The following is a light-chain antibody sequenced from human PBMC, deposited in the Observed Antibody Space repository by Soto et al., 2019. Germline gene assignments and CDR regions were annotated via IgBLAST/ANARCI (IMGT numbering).Light chain of an antibody. CDR1: QSVSSN. CDR3: QQYNNWPPIT. CDR2: GAS. V-gene: IGKV3-15*01. J-gene: IGKJ5*01. Sequence: EVVLTQSPATLSVSPGERATLSCRASQSVSSNLAWYQQKPGQAPRLLIYGASTRATGIPARFSGSGSGPEFTLTISSLHSEDFAVYYCQQYNNWPPITFGQGTRLEIK.